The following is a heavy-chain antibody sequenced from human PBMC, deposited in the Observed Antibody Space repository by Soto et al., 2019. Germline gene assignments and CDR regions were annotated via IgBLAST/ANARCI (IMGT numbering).Heavy chain of an antibody. J-gene: IGHJ3*01. CDR2: ITGSGGST. CDR1: GVTFSSYA. Sequence: PGGSLRLSCAASGVTFSSYAMIWVRQAPRKGLEWVSAITGSGGSTYYADSVKGRFTLSRDNSKNTFNLEMNSRRPDDTAVYYCAGWLPREDRLGGWGLGTIVTASS. V-gene: IGHV3-23*01. CDR3: AGWLPREDRLGG. D-gene: IGHD3-16*01.